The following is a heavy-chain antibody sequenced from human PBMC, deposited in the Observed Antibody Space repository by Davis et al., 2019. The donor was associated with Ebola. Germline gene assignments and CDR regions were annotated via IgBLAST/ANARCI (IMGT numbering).Heavy chain of an antibody. V-gene: IGHV4-30-4*07. Sequence: MPSETLSLTCAVSGGSISSGGYSWSWIRQPPGKGLEWIGYIYYSGSTYYNPSLKSRVTISVDTSKNQFSLKLSSVTAADTAVYYCATVGVTYYYDSSGYHLRMNWFDPWGQGTLVTVSS. D-gene: IGHD3-22*01. J-gene: IGHJ5*02. CDR3: ATVGVTYYYDSSGYHLRMNWFDP. CDR2: IYYSGST. CDR1: GGSISSGGYS.